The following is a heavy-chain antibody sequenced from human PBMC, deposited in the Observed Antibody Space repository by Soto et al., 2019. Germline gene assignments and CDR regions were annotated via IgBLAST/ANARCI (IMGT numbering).Heavy chain of an antibody. J-gene: IGHJ5*02. Sequence: GGSLRLSCAASGFTFSSYAMHWVRQAPGKGLEWVAVISYDGSNKYYADSVKGRFTISRDNSKNTLYLQMNSLRAEDTAVYYCARAQYSTIAAAGYNWFDPWGQGTLVTVSS. D-gene: IGHD6-13*01. V-gene: IGHV3-30-3*01. CDR1: GFTFSSYA. CDR2: ISYDGSNK. CDR3: ARAQYSTIAAAGYNWFDP.